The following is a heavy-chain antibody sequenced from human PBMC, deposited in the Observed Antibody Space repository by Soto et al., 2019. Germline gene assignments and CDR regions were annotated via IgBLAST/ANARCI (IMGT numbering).Heavy chain of an antibody. D-gene: IGHD3-10*01. CDR1: VFTFSSYA. CDR3: AKDMYYGSGSINWFDP. V-gene: IGHV3-23*01. J-gene: IGHJ5*02. Sequence: GGSLRLSCAASVFTFSSYAMSWVRQAPGKGLEWVSAISGSGGSTYYADSVKGRFTISRDNSKNTLYLQMNSLRAEDTAVYYCAKDMYYGSGSINWFDPWGQGTLVTVSS. CDR2: ISGSGGST.